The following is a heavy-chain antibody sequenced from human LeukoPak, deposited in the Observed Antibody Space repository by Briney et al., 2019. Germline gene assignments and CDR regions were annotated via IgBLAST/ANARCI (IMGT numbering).Heavy chain of an antibody. D-gene: IGHD6-19*01. V-gene: IGHV3-7*04. J-gene: IGHJ4*02. CDR1: GFTFRSYW. CDR3: ARWGYTSAWPYLDY. Sequence: GGSLRLSCDTSGFTFRSYWMSWVRQAPGKGLEWVGNIKEDGSEETYADSVEGRFTISRDHAKSSLYLQMNSLRAEDTAVYYCARWGYTSAWPYLDYWGPGTLVTVSS. CDR2: IKEDGSEE.